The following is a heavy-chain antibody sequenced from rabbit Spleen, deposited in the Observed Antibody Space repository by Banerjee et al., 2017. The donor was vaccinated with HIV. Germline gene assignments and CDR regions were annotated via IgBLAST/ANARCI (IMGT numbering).Heavy chain of an antibody. Sequence: QEQLEESGGDLVKPGASLTLTCTASGFSFSCSYWICWVRQAPGKGLEWIACIYVGSGGGTKYASWAKGRFTISKTSSTTVTLQMTSLTVADTATYFCARDTGSSFSSYGMDRWGQGTLVTV. CDR2: IYVGSGGGT. V-gene: IGHV1S45*01. D-gene: IGHD8-1*01. J-gene: IGHJ6*01. CDR1: GFSFSCSYW. CDR3: ARDTGSSFSSYGMDR.